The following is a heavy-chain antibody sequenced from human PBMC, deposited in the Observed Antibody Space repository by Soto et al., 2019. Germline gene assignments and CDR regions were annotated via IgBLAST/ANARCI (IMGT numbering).Heavy chain of an antibody. D-gene: IGHD3-22*01. V-gene: IGHV1-69*13. Sequence: GSAVKVSCKASGGTFTSYAISSVRQASGQGLEWMGGIIPIFGTANYAQKFQGRVTITADESTSTAYMELSSLRSEDTAVYYCAILTSLDYDSSGLPDYWGQGTLVTVSS. CDR2: IIPIFGTA. CDR3: AILTSLDYDSSGLPDY. CDR1: GGTFTSYA. J-gene: IGHJ4*02.